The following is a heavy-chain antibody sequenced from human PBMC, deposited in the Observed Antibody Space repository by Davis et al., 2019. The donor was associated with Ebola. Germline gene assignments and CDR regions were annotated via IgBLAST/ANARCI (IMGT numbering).Heavy chain of an antibody. V-gene: IGHV3-30*18. J-gene: IGHJ6*04. Sequence: GESLKISCAASGFTFSRTGMHWVRQAPGKGPEWVAVISYDGSIKEYAESVEGRFTISRDNSENTLFLQMDSLRTEDTAVYYCAKSGLSFGVVKYHYGMDVWGKGTTVTVSS. CDR2: ISYDGSIK. CDR3: AKSGLSFGVVKYHYGMDV. D-gene: IGHD3-3*01. CDR1: GFTFSRTG.